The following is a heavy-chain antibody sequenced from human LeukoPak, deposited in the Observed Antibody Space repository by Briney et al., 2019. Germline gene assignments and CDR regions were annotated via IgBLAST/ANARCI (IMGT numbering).Heavy chain of an antibody. D-gene: IGHD3-3*01. J-gene: IGHJ4*02. CDR2: IKQDRSGK. CDR3: ARLREIPVFGVVTKSTSYFDY. V-gene: IGHV3-7*01. Sequence: GGSLRLSCAASGFTFTNYWMSWVRQAPGKGLELVANIKQDRSGKYYVDSVKGRFTISRDNAKNSLYLQMNSLRAEDTAVYYCARLREIPVFGVVTKSTSYFDYWGQGTLVTVSS. CDR1: GFTFTNYW.